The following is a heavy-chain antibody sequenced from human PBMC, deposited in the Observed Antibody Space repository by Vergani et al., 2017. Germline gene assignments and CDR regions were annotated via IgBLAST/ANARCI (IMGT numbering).Heavy chain of an antibody. Sequence: QITLKESGPTLVKPTQTLTLTCTFSGFSLSTSGVGVGWIRQPPGKALEWLGLIYWNDDKRYSPSLKSRLTITKDTSKNQVVLTMTNMDRVDTATYYCAHRRHAYYDLWSGYQRNYFDYWGQGTLVTVSS. J-gene: IGHJ4*02. CDR1: GFSLSTSGVG. D-gene: IGHD3-3*01. CDR3: AHRRHAYYDLWSGYQRNYFDY. CDR2: IYWNDDK. V-gene: IGHV2-5*01.